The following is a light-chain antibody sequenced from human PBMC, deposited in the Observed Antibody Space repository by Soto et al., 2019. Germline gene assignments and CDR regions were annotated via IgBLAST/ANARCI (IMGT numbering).Light chain of an antibody. CDR2: ATS. CDR3: QQYDSSPRT. Sequence: ETVLTQSPGTLSLSPGERATLSCRASQSISRTYLAWYQHKPVQAPRFLIYATSSRATGIPDRFSGSGSGTDFTLTINRLEPEDFAVYYCQQYDSSPRTFGQGTKVDI. V-gene: IGKV3-20*01. J-gene: IGKJ1*01. CDR1: QSISRTY.